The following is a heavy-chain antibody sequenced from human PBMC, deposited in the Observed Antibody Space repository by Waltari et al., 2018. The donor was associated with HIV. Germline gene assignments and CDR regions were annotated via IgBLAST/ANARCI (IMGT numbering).Heavy chain of an antibody. Sequence: QVVLIESGAEVKQPGGSVKVSCKVAGYSLTQLSMHWVRQAPGKGLEWMGGCNPEGDETIYAQKFQGRLSMTEDTSTDTAYMELRGLRSDDTAVYYCASNDRPVYFFDYWSHGTLVTVSS. D-gene: IGHD3-9*01. CDR3: ASNDRPVYFFDY. CDR1: GYSLTQLS. CDR2: CNPEGDET. V-gene: IGHV1-24*01. J-gene: IGHJ4*01.